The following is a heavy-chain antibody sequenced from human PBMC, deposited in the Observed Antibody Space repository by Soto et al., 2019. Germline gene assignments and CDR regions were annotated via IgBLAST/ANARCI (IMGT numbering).Heavy chain of an antibody. D-gene: IGHD6-19*01. V-gene: IGHV4-34*01. Sequence: SETLSLTCAVYGGSFSGYYWSWIRQPPGKGLEWIGEINHSGSTNYNPSLKSRVTISVDTSKNQFSLKLSSVTAADTAVYYCARGRIAVANDSSSWFDYWGQGTLVTVSS. CDR1: GGSFSGYY. CDR2: INHSGST. J-gene: IGHJ4*02. CDR3: ARGRIAVANDSSSWFDY.